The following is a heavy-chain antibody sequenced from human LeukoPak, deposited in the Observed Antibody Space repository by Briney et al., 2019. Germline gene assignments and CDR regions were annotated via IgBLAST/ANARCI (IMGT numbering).Heavy chain of an antibody. J-gene: IGHJ4*02. CDR2: IRYDGSNK. Sequence: GGSLRLSCAASGFTFSSYAMSWVRQAPGKGLEWVAFIRYDGSNKYYADSVKGRFTISRDNSKNTLYLQMNSLRAEDTAVYYCAKDPTGYYYGSSGYLLPDYWGQGTLVTVSS. V-gene: IGHV3-30*02. D-gene: IGHD3-22*01. CDR1: GFTFSSYA. CDR3: AKDPTGYYYGSSGYLLPDY.